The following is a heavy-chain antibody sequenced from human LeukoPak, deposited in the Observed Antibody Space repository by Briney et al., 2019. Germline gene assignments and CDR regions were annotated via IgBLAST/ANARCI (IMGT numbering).Heavy chain of an antibody. J-gene: IGHJ6*02. CDR2: ISGSGGST. Sequence: PGGSLRLSCAASGFTLSSYAMSWVRQAPGKGLEWVSAISGSGGSTYYADSVKGRFTISRDNSKNTLYLQMNSLRAEDTAVYYCARQYYYDSSGYNYYYGMDVWGQGTTVTVSS. D-gene: IGHD3-22*01. CDR1: GFTLSSYA. V-gene: IGHV3-23*01. CDR3: ARQYYYDSSGYNYYYGMDV.